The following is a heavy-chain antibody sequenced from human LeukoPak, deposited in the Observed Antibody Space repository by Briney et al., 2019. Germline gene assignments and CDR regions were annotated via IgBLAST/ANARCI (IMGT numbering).Heavy chain of an antibody. CDR3: ARDSYYYDSSGYDY. V-gene: IGHV3-30-3*01. CDR2: ISYDGSNK. J-gene: IGHJ4*02. D-gene: IGHD3-22*01. Sequence: PGRSLRLSCAASGFTFSSYAMHWVRQAPGKGLEWVAVISYDGSNKYYADSVKGRFTISRDNSKNTLYLQMNSLRAEDTAVYYCARDSYYYDSSGYDYWGQGILVTVSS. CDR1: GFTFSSYA.